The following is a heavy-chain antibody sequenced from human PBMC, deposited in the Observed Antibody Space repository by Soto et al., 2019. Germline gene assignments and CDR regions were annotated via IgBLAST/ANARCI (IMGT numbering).Heavy chain of an antibody. CDR3: ARHLTPLTLVHGRGGRDYYGMDV. Sequence: PGESLKISCKVSGYSFTRYWIGWVRQMPGKGLEWMGIIYPDDSETRYSPSFQGQVTISADKSVSTAYLQWSSLKASDTAMYYCARHLTPLTLVHGRGGRDYYGMDVWGQGTTVTVFS. J-gene: IGHJ6*02. CDR1: GYSFTRYW. D-gene: IGHD3-16*01. CDR2: IYPDDSET. V-gene: IGHV5-51*01.